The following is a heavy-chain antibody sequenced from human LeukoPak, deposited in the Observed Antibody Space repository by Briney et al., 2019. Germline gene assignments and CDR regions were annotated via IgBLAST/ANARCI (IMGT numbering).Heavy chain of an antibody. V-gene: IGHV5-51*01. Sequence: GESLKFSCESSGYSFPSSWIGWVRQIPGKGLEWMGIIYPGDSDTKYSPSCQGQVTISADRSISTAYLQWNSLQPSDTAMYFCARLSGFYDSTAGYVDYWGQGILVTVSS. J-gene: IGHJ4*02. D-gene: IGHD3-22*01. CDR1: GYSFPSSW. CDR2: IYPGDSDT. CDR3: ARLSGFYDSTAGYVDY.